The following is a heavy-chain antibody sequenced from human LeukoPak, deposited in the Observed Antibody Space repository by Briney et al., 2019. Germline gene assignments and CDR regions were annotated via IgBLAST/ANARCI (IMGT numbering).Heavy chain of an antibody. CDR3: ARAEDSSGSIFDY. J-gene: IGHJ4*02. CDR2: IYYSGST. CDR1: GGSISSYY. Sequence: SETLSLTCTVSGGSISSYYWSWIRQPPGKGLEWIGYIYYSGSTNYNPSLKSRVTISVDTSKNQFSLKLSSVTAADTAVYYCARAEDSSGSIFDYWGQGTLVTVSS. D-gene: IGHD3-22*01. V-gene: IGHV4-59*01.